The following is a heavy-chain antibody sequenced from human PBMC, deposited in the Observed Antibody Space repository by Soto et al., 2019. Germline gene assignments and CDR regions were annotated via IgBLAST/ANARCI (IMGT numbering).Heavy chain of an antibody. CDR2: IIPIFGTA. Sequence: ASVKVSCKASGGTFSSYAISWVRQAPGQGLEWMGGIIPIFGTANYAQKFQGRVTITADESTSTAYMELSSLRSEDTAVYYCARVTGDPSGDAFDIWGQGTMVTVSS. J-gene: IGHJ3*02. D-gene: IGHD7-27*01. CDR3: ARVTGDPSGDAFDI. V-gene: IGHV1-69*13. CDR1: GGTFSSYA.